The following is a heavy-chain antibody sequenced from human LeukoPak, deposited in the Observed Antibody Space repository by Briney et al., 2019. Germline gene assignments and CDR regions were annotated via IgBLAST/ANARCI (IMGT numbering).Heavy chain of an antibody. CDR1: GGSIWSYY. J-gene: IGHJ4*02. CDR2: THYSGST. CDR3: ARHRDYGSGWYGFDY. D-gene: IGHD6-19*01. V-gene: IGHV4-59*08. Sequence: KPSETLSLTCTVSGGSIWSYYWSWIRQPPGKGLEWIGYTHYSGSTNYNPSLKSRVTISVDTSKNQFSLRLSSVTAADTAVYSCARHRDYGSGWYGFDYWGQGTLVTVSS.